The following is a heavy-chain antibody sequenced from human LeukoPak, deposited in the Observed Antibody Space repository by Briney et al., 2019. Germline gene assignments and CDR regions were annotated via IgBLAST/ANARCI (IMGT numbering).Heavy chain of an antibody. D-gene: IGHD2-15*01. CDR1: GFTFSSYG. CDR2: ISYNGSNK. Sequence: PGGSLRLSCAASGFTFSSYGMHWVRQAPGKGLEWVADISYNGSNKYYADSVKGRFTISRDNSKNTLYLQMNSLRAEDTAVYYCAKDGVVVAAFDAFDIWGQGTMVTVSS. J-gene: IGHJ3*02. V-gene: IGHV3-30*18. CDR3: AKDGVVVAAFDAFDI.